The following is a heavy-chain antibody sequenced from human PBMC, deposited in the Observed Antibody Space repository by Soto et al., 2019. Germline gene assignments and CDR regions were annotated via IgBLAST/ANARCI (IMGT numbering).Heavy chain of an antibody. CDR2: ISSSSDNI. V-gene: IGHV3-48*02. D-gene: IGHD2-21*02. CDR1: GFRFSDHS. CDR3: ARLPKGSLVTA. J-gene: IGHJ4*02. Sequence: LVESGGGLVSPGGFLRLSCVASGFRFSDHSMTWVRQSPGKGLQWIAYISSSSDNIYYAESVRGRFTVSRDNAKNALFLEMNSLRDDDTATYYCARLPKGSLVTAWGQGTRVTVSS.